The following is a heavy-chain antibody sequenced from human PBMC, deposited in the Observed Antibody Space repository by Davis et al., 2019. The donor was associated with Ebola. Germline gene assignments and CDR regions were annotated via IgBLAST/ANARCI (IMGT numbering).Heavy chain of an antibody. CDR2: IIPVVDTK. CDR1: AGTFTNYA. V-gene: IGHV1-69*04. CDR3: ARGKWFDP. J-gene: IGHJ5*02. Sequence: SVQVSCKTSAGTFTNYAVNRVRQAPGRGLAWLGRIIPVVDTKDYAQKYQGRVTLTADKATNTAYMELSGLRFDDTAVYYCARGKWFDPWGQGTLVSVTS.